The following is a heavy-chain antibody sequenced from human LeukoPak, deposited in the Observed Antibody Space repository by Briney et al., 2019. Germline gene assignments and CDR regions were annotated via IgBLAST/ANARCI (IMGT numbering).Heavy chain of an antibody. CDR2: INRSGGTT. CDR3: TRDGGRREDY. V-gene: IGHV3-23*01. D-gene: IGHD1-26*01. Sequence: GGSLRLSCAASGFTFSTYAMSWVRQAPGRGLEWVSTINRSGGTTYYADSVKGRFTVSRDNAKNSLYLQMNSLRDEDTAVYYCTRDGGRREDYWGQGTLVTVSS. CDR1: GFTFSTYA. J-gene: IGHJ4*02.